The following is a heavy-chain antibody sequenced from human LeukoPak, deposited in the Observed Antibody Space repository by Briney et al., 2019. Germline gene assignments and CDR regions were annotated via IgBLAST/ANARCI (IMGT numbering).Heavy chain of an antibody. CDR1: GFTVSSNY. J-gene: IGHJ4*02. V-gene: IGHV3-66*01. Sequence: GGSLRLSCAASGFTVSSNYMSWVRQAPGQGLEWVSVIYNGGSTSYADSVKGRFTISRDNSKNTLYLQMNSLRAEDTAVYYCARGLSLTFGEVPFDYWGQGTLVTVSS. CDR2: IYNGGST. D-gene: IGHD3-10*01. CDR3: ARGLSLTFGEVPFDY.